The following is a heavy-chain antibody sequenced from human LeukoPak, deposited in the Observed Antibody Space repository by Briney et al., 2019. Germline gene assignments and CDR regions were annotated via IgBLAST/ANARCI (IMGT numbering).Heavy chain of an antibody. CDR3: ARDQPESPYGMDV. V-gene: IGHV7-4-1*02. CDR2: INTNSGNP. D-gene: IGHD1-14*01. CDR1: GYTFTSYA. J-gene: IGHJ6*02. Sequence: ASVKVSCKASGYTFTSYAMNWVRQAPGQGLEWMGWINTNSGNPTYAQGLTGRFIFSLDTSVSTAYLKISSLKAEDTAVYYCARDQPESPYGMDVWGQGTTVTDPS.